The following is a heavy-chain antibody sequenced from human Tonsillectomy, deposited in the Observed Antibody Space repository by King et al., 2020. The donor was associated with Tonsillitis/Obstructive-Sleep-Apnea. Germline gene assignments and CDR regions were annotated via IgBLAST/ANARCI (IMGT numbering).Heavy chain of an antibody. Sequence: VQLVESGGGVVQPGRSLRLSCAASAFTFSTHAMHWVRQAPGKGLEWVAVITSDGSNKYYADSVKGRFTISRDKAKNTLYLQMNSMRAEDTAVYYCARDNYYASSWNYYGGAFDIWGQGTMVTVSS. V-gene: IGHV3-30*04. CDR2: ITSDGSNK. CDR3: ARDNYYASSWNYYGGAFDI. D-gene: IGHD3-22*01. J-gene: IGHJ3*02. CDR1: AFTFSTHA.